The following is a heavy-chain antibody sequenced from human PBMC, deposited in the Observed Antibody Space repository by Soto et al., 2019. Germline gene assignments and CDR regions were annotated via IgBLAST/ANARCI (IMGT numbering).Heavy chain of an antibody. Sequence: PSETLSLTCTVSGGSISRYYWNWIRQPPGKGLEWIGYIYYSGSTNYNPSLKSRVTISVDTSKNQFSLKLSSVTAADTAVYYCSRDDSDWFFNWGRGTLVTVSS. V-gene: IGHV4-59*01. CDR2: IYYSGST. CDR1: GGSISRYY. J-gene: IGHJ4*02. D-gene: IGHD3-9*01. CDR3: SRDDSDWFFN.